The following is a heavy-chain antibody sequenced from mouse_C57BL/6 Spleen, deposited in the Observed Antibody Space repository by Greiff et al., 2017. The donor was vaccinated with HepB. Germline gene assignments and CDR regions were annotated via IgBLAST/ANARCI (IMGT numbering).Heavy chain of an antibody. CDR2: IDPSDSYT. CDR1: GYTFTSYW. Sequence: QVQLQQPGAELVKPGASVKLSCKASGYTFTSYWMQWVKQRPGQGLEWIGEIDPSDSYTNYNQKFKGKATLTVDTSSSTAYMQLSSLTSEDSAVYYCARKGVYYDYEDWGQGTLVTVSA. CDR3: ARKGVYYDYED. J-gene: IGHJ3*01. D-gene: IGHD2-4*01. V-gene: IGHV1-50*01.